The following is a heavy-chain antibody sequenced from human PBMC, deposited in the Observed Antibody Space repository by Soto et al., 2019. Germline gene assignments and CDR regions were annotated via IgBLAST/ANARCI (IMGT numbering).Heavy chain of an antibody. CDR3: ASPRGGLRYFDWLFDY. J-gene: IGHJ4*02. D-gene: IGHD3-9*01. CDR1: GGTFRSYA. CDR2: IIPIFGTA. V-gene: IGHV1-69*13. Sequence: SVKVSCKASGGTFRSYAISWVRQAPGQGLEWMGGIIPIFGTANYAQKFQGRVTITADESTSTAYMELSSLRSEDTAVYYCASPRGGLRYFDWLFDYWGQGTLVTVSS.